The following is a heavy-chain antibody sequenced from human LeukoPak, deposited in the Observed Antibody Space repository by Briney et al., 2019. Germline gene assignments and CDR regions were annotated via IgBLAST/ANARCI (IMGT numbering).Heavy chain of an antibody. CDR3: ARENLSIVGAGFDY. J-gene: IGHJ4*02. CDR1: GYTFTGYY. CDR2: INPNSGGT. V-gene: IGHV1-2*02. D-gene: IGHD1-26*01. Sequence: ASVKVSCKASGYTFTGYYMHWVRQAPGQGLEWMGWINPNSGGTNYAQKFQGRVTMTRDTSISTAYMELSSLRSEDTAVYYCARENLSIVGAGFDYWGQGTLVTVSS.